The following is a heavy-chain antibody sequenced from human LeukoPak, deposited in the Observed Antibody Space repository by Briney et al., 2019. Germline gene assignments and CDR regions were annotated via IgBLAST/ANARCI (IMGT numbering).Heavy chain of an antibody. V-gene: IGHV1-69*13. CDR2: IIPIFGTA. CDR1: GGTFSSYA. J-gene: IGHJ3*02. Sequence: SVKVSCKASGGTFSSYAISWVRQAPGQGLEWMGGIIPIFGTANYAQKFQGRVTITADESTSTAYMELSSLRSEDTAVYYCASPQYYYDSSGPGGAFDIWGQGTMVTVSS. D-gene: IGHD3-22*01. CDR3: ASPQYYYDSSGPGGAFDI.